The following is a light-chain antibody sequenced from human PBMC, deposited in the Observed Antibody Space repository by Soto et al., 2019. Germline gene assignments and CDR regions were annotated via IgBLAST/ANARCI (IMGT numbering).Light chain of an antibody. J-gene: IGKJ1*01. CDR2: RPT. V-gene: IGKV3-20*01. Sequence: VMKQSPATLSGSPGESATLSCRARRTVSSNYSAWYQQRPGEAPRHLIKRPTNRATGNPDRFTGSESGTDFTHTINRLEPADFAVYYCQHYGSSPRTFGQATKADIK. CDR1: RTVSSNY. CDR3: QHYGSSPRT.